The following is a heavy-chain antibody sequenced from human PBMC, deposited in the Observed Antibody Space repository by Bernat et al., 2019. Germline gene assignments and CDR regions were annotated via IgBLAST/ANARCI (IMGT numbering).Heavy chain of an antibody. CDR2: ISSSGSTI. CDR1: GFTFSSYE. D-gene: IGHD3-16*01. J-gene: IGHJ6*02. V-gene: IGHV3-48*03. CDR3: ARDGGMWNYYYGMDV. Sequence: EVQLVESGGGLVQPGGSLRLSCAASGFTFSSYEINWVRQAPGKGLEWVSYISSSGSTIYYADSVKGRFTISRDNAKNSLYLQMNSLRAEDTAVYYCARDGGMWNYYYGMDVWGQGTTVTVSS.